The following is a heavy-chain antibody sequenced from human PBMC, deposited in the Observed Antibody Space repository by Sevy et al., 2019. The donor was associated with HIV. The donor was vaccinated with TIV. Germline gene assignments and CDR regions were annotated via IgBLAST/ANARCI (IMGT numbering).Heavy chain of an antibody. V-gene: IGHV4-4*07. D-gene: IGHD6-19*01. CDR1: GGSITSYY. J-gene: IGHJ5*02. Sequence: SETLSLTCTVSGGSITSYYWSWIRQPAGKGLEWLGHIYSNGNSNYNPSLKSRVTMSVDTSKNQFSLKLTSVNAADTAVYFCAREGGASSAWFENWFGPWGQGTLVTVSS. CDR3: AREGGASSAWFENWFGP. CDR2: IYSNGNS.